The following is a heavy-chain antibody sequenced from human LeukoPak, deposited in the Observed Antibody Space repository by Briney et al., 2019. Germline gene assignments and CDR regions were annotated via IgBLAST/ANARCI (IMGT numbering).Heavy chain of an antibody. J-gene: IGHJ4*02. CDR1: GYTFTSYG. V-gene: IGHV1-18*01. CDR3: ARGKNNWGPLGSIDY. CDR2: ISAYNGNT. D-gene: IGHD7-27*01. Sequence: ASVKVSCKASGYTFTSYGISWVRQAPGQGLEWMGWISAYNGNTNYAQKLQGRVTMTTDTSTSTAYMELRSLRSDDTAVYYCARGKNNWGPLGSIDYWGQGTLVTVSS.